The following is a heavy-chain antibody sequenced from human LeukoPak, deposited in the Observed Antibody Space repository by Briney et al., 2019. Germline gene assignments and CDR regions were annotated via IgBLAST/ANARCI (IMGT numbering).Heavy chain of an antibody. CDR3: AKETPNTGWFDP. CDR2: INAGNGDT. CDR1: GYIFSSYA. V-gene: IGHV1-3*01. D-gene: IGHD1-14*01. Sequence: ASVKVSCKASGYIFSSYAMHWVRQAPGQRPEWMGWINAGNGDTKYSQKFQGRVTLTRDTSTSTVYMELSSLRSEDTAIYYCAKETPNTGWFDPWGQGTLVTVSS. J-gene: IGHJ5*02.